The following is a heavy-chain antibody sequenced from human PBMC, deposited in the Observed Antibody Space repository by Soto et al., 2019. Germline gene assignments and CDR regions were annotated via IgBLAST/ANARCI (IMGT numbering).Heavy chain of an antibody. CDR1: GDSISSSGYY. V-gene: IGHV4-39*01. Sequence: SETLSLTCTVSGDSISSSGYYWGWIRQPPGKGLEWIGSIYYSGSTYYNPSLKSRVTISVDTSKNQFSLKLSSVTAADTAVYYCARRGVWGWDFDYWGQGTLVTVSS. J-gene: IGHJ4*02. CDR3: ARRGVWGWDFDY. CDR2: IYYSGST. D-gene: IGHD7-27*01.